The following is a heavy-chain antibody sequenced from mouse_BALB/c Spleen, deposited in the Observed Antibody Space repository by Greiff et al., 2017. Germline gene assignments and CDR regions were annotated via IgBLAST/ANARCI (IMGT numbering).Heavy chain of an antibody. CDR2: IWAGGST. Sequence: QVQLKQSGPGLVAPSQSLSITCTVSGFSLTSYGVHWVRQPPGKGLEWLGVIWAGGSTNYNSALMSRLSISKDNSKSQVFLKMNSLQTDDTAMYYCARPYGYDVAWFAYWGQGTLVTVSA. D-gene: IGHD2-2*01. CDR3: ARPYGYDVAWFAY. CDR1: GFSLTSYG. V-gene: IGHV2-9*02. J-gene: IGHJ3*01.